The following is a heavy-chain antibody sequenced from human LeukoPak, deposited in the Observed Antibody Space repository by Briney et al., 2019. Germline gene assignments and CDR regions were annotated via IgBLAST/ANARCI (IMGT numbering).Heavy chain of an antibody. Sequence: SVKVSFKASGGTFSSYAISWVRQAPGQGLEWMGGIIPIFGTANYAQKFQGRVTITTDESTSTAYMELSSLRSEDTAVYYCATSEYSLWLRTHLDAFDIWGQGTMVTVSS. V-gene: IGHV1-69*05. J-gene: IGHJ3*02. CDR2: IIPIFGTA. D-gene: IGHD5-12*01. CDR3: ATSEYSLWLRTHLDAFDI. CDR1: GGTFSSYA.